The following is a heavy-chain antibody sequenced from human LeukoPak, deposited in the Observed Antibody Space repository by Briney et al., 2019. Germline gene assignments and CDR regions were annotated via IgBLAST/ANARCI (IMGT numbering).Heavy chain of an antibody. D-gene: IGHD3-10*01. Sequence: GGSLRLSCAASGTTFSSYAMHWVRQAPGKGLGWVAVISYDGSNKYHADSVKDRFTISRDNSKTMVFLQMNSLRAEDTAVYYCAKDRRGVIRGIVSFYYYGVDVWGQGTTVTVSS. CDR3: AKDRRGVIRGIVSFYYYGVDV. CDR2: ISYDGSNK. V-gene: IGHV3-30*04. CDR1: GTTFSSYA. J-gene: IGHJ6*02.